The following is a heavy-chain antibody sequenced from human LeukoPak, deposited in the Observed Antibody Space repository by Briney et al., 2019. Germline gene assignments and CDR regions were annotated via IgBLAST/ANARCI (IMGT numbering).Heavy chain of an antibody. J-gene: IGHJ4*02. Sequence: ASVKVSCKASGYTFTSYGISWVRQAPGQGLEWIGWISAYNGNTNYAQKLQGRVTMTTDTSTSTAYMELRSLRSDDTAVYYCARGGRYDSGSYHFDYWGQGTLVTVSS. D-gene: IGHD1-26*01. CDR1: GYTFTSYG. CDR2: ISAYNGNT. CDR3: ARGGRYDSGSYHFDY. V-gene: IGHV1-18*01.